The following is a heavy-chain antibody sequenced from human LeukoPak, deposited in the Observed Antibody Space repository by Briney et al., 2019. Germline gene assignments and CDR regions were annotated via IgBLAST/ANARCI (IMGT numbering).Heavy chain of an antibody. CDR2: MYYSGST. CDR1: GGSISSYY. D-gene: IGHD1-1*01. V-gene: IGHV4-59*12. CDR3: AACLSATWAIDY. Sequence: PSETLSLTCTVSGGSISSYYWSWIRQPPGKGLEWIGYMYYSGSTNYNPSLKSRVTISVDTSKNQFSLKLSSVTAADTAVYYCAACLSATWAIDYWGQGTLVTVSS. J-gene: IGHJ4*02.